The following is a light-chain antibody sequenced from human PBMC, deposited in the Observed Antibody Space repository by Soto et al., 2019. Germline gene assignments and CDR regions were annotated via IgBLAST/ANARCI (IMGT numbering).Light chain of an antibody. J-gene: IGLJ1*01. Sequence: QSVLTHLASASSSPGQTRTICCTGSGSDGGGDNYVSWYPQHTGKAPKLMIYEVSNRPSGVSNRFSGSKSGNTASLTILGLHAEEEDDYSCSSYTSSSTLYVFGTGPKANVL. CDR1: GSDGGGDNY. V-gene: IGLV2-14*01. CDR2: EVS. CDR3: SSYTSSSTLYV.